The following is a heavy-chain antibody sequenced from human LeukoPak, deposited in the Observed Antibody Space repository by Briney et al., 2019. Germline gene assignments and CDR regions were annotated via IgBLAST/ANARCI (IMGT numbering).Heavy chain of an antibody. CDR3: AKVGSYSNYYYYYYMDV. D-gene: IGHD4-11*01. V-gene: IGHV3-23*01. CDR1: GFTFSSYA. Sequence: PGGSLRLSCAASGFTFSSYAMSWVRQAPGKGLEWVSAISGSGGSTYYADSVKGRFTISRDNSKNTLYLQMNSLRAEDTAVYYCAKVGSYSNYYYYYYMDVWGKGTTVTVSS. CDR2: ISGSGGST. J-gene: IGHJ6*03.